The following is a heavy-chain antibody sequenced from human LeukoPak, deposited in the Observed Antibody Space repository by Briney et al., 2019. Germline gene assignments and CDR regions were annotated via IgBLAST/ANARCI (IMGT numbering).Heavy chain of an antibody. D-gene: IGHD3-10*01. CDR2: IYSGGNT. J-gene: IGHJ4*02. V-gene: IGHV3-NL1*01. CDR1: GFTFSSYG. CDR3: ARDPGYGSGTDYDMGY. Sequence: GGSLRLSCAASGFTFSSYGMHCVRQAPGKGLEWVSVIYSGGNTYYADSVKGRFTISRDNSKNTLYLQMNSLRPEDTAVYHCARDPGYGSGTDYDMGYWGQGTLVTVSS.